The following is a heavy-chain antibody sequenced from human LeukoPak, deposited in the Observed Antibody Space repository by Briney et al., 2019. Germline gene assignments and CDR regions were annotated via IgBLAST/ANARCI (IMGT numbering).Heavy chain of an antibody. V-gene: IGHV1-2*06. Sequence: ASVKVSCKASGYTFTSYYMHWVRQAPGQGLEWMGRINPNSGGTNYAQKFQGRVTMNRDKSISTAYMELTRLRSDDPAVYYCARVLRYSGYDFWFDPWGQGTLVTVSS. CDR3: ARVLRYSGYDFWFDP. CDR1: GYTFTSYY. D-gene: IGHD5-12*01. J-gene: IGHJ5*02. CDR2: INPNSGGT.